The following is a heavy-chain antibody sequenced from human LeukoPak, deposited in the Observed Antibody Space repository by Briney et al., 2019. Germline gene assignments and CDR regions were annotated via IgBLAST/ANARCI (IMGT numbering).Heavy chain of an antibody. D-gene: IGHD3-3*01. V-gene: IGHV3-7*01. Sequence: PGGSLRLSCAASSFIFSAYWTSWVRQAPGKGLEWVANIKQDGSEKYYVDSVKGRFTISRDNAKNSLYLQMNSLRVEDTAVYYCASWVQFTRSDYYDDPWFDSWGQGTLVTVSS. CDR3: ASWVQFTRSDYYDDPWFDS. J-gene: IGHJ5*01. CDR2: IKQDGSEK. CDR1: SFIFSAYW.